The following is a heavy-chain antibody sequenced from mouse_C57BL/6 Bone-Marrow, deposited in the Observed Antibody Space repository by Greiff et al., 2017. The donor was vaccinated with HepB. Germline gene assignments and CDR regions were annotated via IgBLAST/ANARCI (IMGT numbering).Heavy chain of an antibody. Sequence: QVQLKESGPGLVAPSQSLSITCTVSGFSLTSYGVSWVRQPPGKGLEWLGVIWGDGSTNYHSALISRLSISKDNSKSQVFLKLNSLQTDGTATYYCAKRIMSRYFDYWGQGTTLTVSS. CDR3: AKRIMSRYFDY. CDR2: IWGDGST. D-gene: IGHD1-1*01. J-gene: IGHJ2*01. CDR1: GFSLTSYG. V-gene: IGHV2-3*01.